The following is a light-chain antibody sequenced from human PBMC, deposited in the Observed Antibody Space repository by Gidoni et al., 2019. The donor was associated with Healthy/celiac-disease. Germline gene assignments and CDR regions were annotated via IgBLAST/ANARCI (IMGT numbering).Light chain of an antibody. V-gene: IGKV3-20*01. CDR3: QQYGSSRT. CDR1: QSVSSSY. CDR2: GAS. J-gene: IGKJ1*01. Sequence: EIVLTPSPGTLSLSPGERATLSCRASQSVSSSYLAWYQQKPGQAPRLLIYGASSRATGIPDRFSGSGSGTDFTLTISRLEPEDFAVYYCQQYGSSRTFXQXTKVEIK.